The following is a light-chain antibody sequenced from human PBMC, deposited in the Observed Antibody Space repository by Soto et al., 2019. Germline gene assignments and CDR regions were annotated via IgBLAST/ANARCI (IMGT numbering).Light chain of an antibody. V-gene: IGKV1-5*03. J-gene: IGKJ2*01. CDR2: QAS. CDR1: QGISRW. CDR3: QQYNSYPYT. Sequence: DIQMTQSPSTLSASVGDRVTITCRASQGISRWLAWYQQKPGKAPNLLIYQASSLGSGVPSRFSGSGSETEFTLTISRLQPDDFATYFCQQYNSYPYTFGQGTKLEIK.